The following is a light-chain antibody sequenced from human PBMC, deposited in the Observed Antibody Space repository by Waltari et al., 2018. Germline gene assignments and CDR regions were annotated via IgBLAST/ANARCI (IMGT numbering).Light chain of an antibody. J-gene: IGKJ4*01. CDR1: QTINNNF. V-gene: IGKV3-20*01. CDR3: QQYDGSVLT. CDR2: GAS. Sequence: IVLTQSPDTLSVSPGQRATLSCRASQTINNNFLVWYQQKPGQAPRLIIHGASSRATGFPDRFSGSGSVTDFTLTISNLEPEDFAVYYCQQYDGSVLTFGGGTKVEI.